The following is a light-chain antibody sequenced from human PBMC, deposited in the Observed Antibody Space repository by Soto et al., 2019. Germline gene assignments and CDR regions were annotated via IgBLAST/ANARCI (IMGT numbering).Light chain of an antibody. J-gene: IGKJ1*01. CDR3: QQFDTSPWT. CDR1: QSISSSH. CDR2: GAS. Sequence: EIVFTQSPGTLSFSPGERATLSCRASQSISSSHLAWYQQNPGQAPRLLIYGASTRATGIPGRFSGSGSETDFTLTISRLEPEDFAVYYCQQFDTSPWTLGQGTKVDIK. V-gene: IGKV3-20*01.